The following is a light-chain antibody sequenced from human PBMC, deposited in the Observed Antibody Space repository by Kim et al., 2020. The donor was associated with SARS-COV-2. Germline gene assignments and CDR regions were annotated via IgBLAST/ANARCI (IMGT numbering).Light chain of an antibody. CDR2: GAS. V-gene: IGKV3-20*01. CDR3: QQYGDSQWT. J-gene: IGKJ1*01. Sequence: EIVLTQSPGTLSLSPGERATLSCRASQSVSGRYLAWYQQKPGQAPRLLICGASARATGIPDRFSASGSGTNFTLTISRLESDDFAMYYCQQYGDSQWTFGQGTKVDIK. CDR1: QSVSGRY.